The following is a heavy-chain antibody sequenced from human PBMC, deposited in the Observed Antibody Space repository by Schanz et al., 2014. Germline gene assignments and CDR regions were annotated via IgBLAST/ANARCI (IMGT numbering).Heavy chain of an antibody. CDR3: AKGRFGELSAFDI. CDR1: GFTFSIYA. D-gene: IGHD3-10*01. J-gene: IGHJ3*02. V-gene: IGHV3-23*01. CDR2: ISGSGGST. Sequence: VHLLESGGGLVQPGGSLRLSCSASGFTFSIYAMHWVRQAPGKGLEWVSAISGSGGSTYYADSVKGRFTISRDNSKNTLYLQMNSLRAEDTAVYYCAKGRFGELSAFDIWGQGTMVTVSS.